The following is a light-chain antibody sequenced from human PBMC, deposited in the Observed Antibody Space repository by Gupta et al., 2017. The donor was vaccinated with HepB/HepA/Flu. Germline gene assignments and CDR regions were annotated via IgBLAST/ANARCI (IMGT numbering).Light chain of an antibody. CDR1: ISNIGRNT. CDR2: SNN. V-gene: IGLV1-44*01. J-gene: IGLJ2*01. CDR3: AAWDDSLNGVV. Sequence: QSVLTQPPSASGTPGQRVTISCSGSISNIGRNTVNWYQQLPGTAPKLLIYSNNQRPSGVPDRFSGSKSGTSAPLAISGLQSEDEADYYCAAWDDSLNGVVFGGGTKLTVL.